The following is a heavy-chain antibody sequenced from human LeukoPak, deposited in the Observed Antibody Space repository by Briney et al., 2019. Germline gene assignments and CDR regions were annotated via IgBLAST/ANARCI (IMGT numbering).Heavy chain of an antibody. CDR2: INPSSGVT. Sequence: VASVKVSCKASGYTFTASYMHWVRQAPGQGLEWVGRINPSSGVTDYAQKFQGRVTMTRDTAITTAYMELTSLRSDDTAVYYCARGLPKAVFGMVIEDWGQGTLVTVSS. CDR1: GYTFTASY. J-gene: IGHJ1*01. D-gene: IGHD3-3*01. V-gene: IGHV1-2*06. CDR3: ARGLPKAVFGMVIED.